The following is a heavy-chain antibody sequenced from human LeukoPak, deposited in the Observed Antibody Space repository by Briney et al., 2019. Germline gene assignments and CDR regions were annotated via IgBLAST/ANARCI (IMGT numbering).Heavy chain of an antibody. D-gene: IGHD3-3*01. V-gene: IGHV3-21*01. CDR3: ARGRRFYDFWSGPYYYYYYYMDV. CDR2: ISSSSSYI. CDR1: GFTVSSNY. Sequence: GGSLRLSCAASGFTVSSNYMSWVRQAPGKGLEWVSSISSSSSYIYYADSVKGRFTISRDNAKNSLYLQMNSLRAEDTAVYYCARGRRFYDFWSGPYYYYYYYMDVWGKGTTVTVSS. J-gene: IGHJ6*03.